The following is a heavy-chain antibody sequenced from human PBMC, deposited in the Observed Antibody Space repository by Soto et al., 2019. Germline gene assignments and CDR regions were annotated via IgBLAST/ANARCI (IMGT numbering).Heavy chain of an antibody. V-gene: IGHV1-69*01. D-gene: IGHD1-26*01. CDR1: GGTFSSYA. CDR3: AEVTDRVGATSWFDP. J-gene: IGHJ5*02. Sequence: QVQLVQSGAEVKKPGSSVKVSCKASGGTFSSYAISWVRQAPGQGLEWMGGIIPIFGTANYAQKFQGRVTITADESTGRAYMELSSLRSEDTAVYYCAEVTDRVGATSWFDPWGQGTLVTVSS. CDR2: IIPIFGTA.